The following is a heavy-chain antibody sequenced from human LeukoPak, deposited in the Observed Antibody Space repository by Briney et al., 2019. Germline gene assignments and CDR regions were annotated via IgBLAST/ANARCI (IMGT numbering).Heavy chain of an antibody. D-gene: IGHD3-9*01. V-gene: IGHV3-30-3*01. CDR1: GFTFSSYA. Sequence: GGSLRLSCAASGFTFSSYAMHWVRQAPGKGLEWVTIVSYDGNSKYYADSVKGRFTISRDNSKNTLYLQMNSLRAEDTAVYYCARDDGGGYDILTGYYRPFDPWGQGTLVTVSS. CDR3: ARDDGGGYDILTGYYRPFDP. CDR2: VSYDGNSK. J-gene: IGHJ5*02.